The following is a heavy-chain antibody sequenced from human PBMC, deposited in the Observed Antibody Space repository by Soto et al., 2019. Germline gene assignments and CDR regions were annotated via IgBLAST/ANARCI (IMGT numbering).Heavy chain of an antibody. CDR2: ISYDGSNK. CDR1: GFTFSSYA. Sequence: QVQLVESGGGVVQPGRSLRLSCAASGFTFSSYAMHWVRQAPGKGLEWVAVISYDGSNKYYADSVKGRFTISRDNSKNTLYLQMNSLRAEDTAGYYCARGSTVTRGWGWFDPWGQGTLVTVSS. V-gene: IGHV3-30-3*01. CDR3: ARGSTVTRGWGWFDP. J-gene: IGHJ5*02. D-gene: IGHD4-17*01.